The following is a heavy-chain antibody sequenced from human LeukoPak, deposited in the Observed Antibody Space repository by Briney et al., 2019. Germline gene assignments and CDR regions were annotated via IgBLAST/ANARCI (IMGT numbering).Heavy chain of an antibody. Sequence: PGGSLRLSCAASGFTFSSCAMTWVRQSPGKGLERVSSISGSGATTYYADSVKGRFTISRDNSNNTVYLQMNSLRAEDTAVYYCAKDQSRVGASDPFDYWGQGMQVGVFS. CDR3: AKDQSRVGASDPFDY. CDR2: ISGSGATT. D-gene: IGHD1-26*01. V-gene: IGHV3-23*01. CDR1: GFTFSSCA. J-gene: IGHJ4*02.